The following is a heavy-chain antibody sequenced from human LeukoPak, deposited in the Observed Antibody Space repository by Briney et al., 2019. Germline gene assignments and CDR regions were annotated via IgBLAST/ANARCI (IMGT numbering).Heavy chain of an antibody. Sequence: SETLSLTCTVSGGSISHYYWSWIRQPTGKGLEWVGYIHYSGSTNYNPSLKSRVTLSVDTSKNQFSLKVSSVTAADTAVYYCARLNDFWSGRYGMDVWGQGTTVAVSS. CDR1: GGSISHYY. V-gene: IGHV4-59*08. D-gene: IGHD3-3*01. CDR2: IHYSGST. J-gene: IGHJ6*02. CDR3: ARLNDFWSGRYGMDV.